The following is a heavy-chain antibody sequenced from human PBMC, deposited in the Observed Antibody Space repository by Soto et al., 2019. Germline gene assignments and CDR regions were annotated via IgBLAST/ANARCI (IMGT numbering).Heavy chain of an antibody. CDR2: ISYDGSNK. D-gene: IGHD2-2*01. CDR1: GFTFSSYA. CDR3: ARDLSSTSWGYYYYGMDV. J-gene: IGHJ6*02. Sequence: QVQLVESGGGVVQPGRSLRLSCAASGFTFSSYAMHWARQAPGKGLEWVAVISYDGSNKYYADSVKGRFTISRDNSKNTLYLQMNSLRAEDTAVYYCARDLSSTSWGYYYYGMDVWGQGTTVTVSS. V-gene: IGHV3-30-3*01.